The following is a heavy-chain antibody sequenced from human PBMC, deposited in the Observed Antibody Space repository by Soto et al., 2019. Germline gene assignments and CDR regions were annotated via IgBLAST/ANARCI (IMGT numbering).Heavy chain of an antibody. CDR3: ARDRGLNYYDSSRRAFDI. Sequence: PSETLSLTCTVSGGSISSGGYYWSWIRQHPGKGLEWIGYIYYSGSTHYNPSLKSRVTISVDTSKNQFSLKLSSVTAADTAVYYCARDRGLNYYDSSRRAFDIWGQGTMVTVSS. CDR1: GGSISSGGYY. CDR2: IYYSGST. J-gene: IGHJ3*02. V-gene: IGHV4-31*03. D-gene: IGHD3-22*01.